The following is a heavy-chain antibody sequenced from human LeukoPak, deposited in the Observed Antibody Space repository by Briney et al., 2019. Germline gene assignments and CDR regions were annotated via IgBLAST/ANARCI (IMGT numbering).Heavy chain of an antibody. CDR3: AKEDSDYCSSTSCYTFDY. D-gene: IGHD2-2*02. CDR2: IRYDGSNK. J-gene: IGHJ4*02. CDR1: GFTFSSYG. Sequence: GGSLRLSCAASGFTFSSYGMHWVRQAPGKGLEWVAFIRYDGSNKYYADSVKGRFTISRDNSNNTLYLQMNSLRAEDTAVYYCAKEDSDYCSSTSCYTFDYWGQGTLVTVSS. V-gene: IGHV3-30*02.